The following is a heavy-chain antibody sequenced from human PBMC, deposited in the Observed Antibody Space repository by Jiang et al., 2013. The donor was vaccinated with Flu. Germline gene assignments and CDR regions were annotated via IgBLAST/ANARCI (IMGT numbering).Heavy chain of an antibody. CDR2: ISGSGGST. CDR1: GFSFSNYA. CDR3: AKGVHSSTWYYFDN. Sequence: GGLVQLGGSLRLSCVASGFSFSNYAMSWVRQAPGKGLEWVSSISGSGGSTDYADSVKGRFSVSRDNSKNTLYLQRNGLRVEDTAVYYCAKGVHSSTWYYFDNWGQGTLVTVSS. J-gene: IGHJ4*02. V-gene: IGHV3-23*01. D-gene: IGHD6-13*01.